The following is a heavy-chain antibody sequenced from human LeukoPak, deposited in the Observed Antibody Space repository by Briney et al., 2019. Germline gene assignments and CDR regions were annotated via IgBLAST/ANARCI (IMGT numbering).Heavy chain of an antibody. V-gene: IGHV4-61*02. CDR2: IHNSGST. CDR1: GASISTGSSY. Sequence: NTSQTLSLTCTVSGASISTGSSYWSWIRQPAGEGLEWIGRIHNSGSTNYNPSLNSRVTISVDTSKNQVSLKLTSVTAADTAVYYCARVWGYSGYDSSHFDYWGQGTLVTVSS. J-gene: IGHJ4*02. D-gene: IGHD5-12*01. CDR3: ARVWGYSGYDSSHFDY.